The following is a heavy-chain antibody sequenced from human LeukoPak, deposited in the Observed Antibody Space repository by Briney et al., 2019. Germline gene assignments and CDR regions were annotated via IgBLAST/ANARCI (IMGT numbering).Heavy chain of an antibody. CDR3: TGFAAGTYNYYYMDV. D-gene: IGHD6-19*01. CDR2: ISGSGGST. Sequence: GGSLRLSCAASGFTFSSYAMSWVRQAPGKGLQWVSGISGSGGSTYYADSVKGRFTISRDNSKNTLYLQMNSLRAEDTAVYYCTGFAAGTYNYYYMDVWGKGTTVTVSS. J-gene: IGHJ6*03. CDR1: GFTFSSYA. V-gene: IGHV3-23*01.